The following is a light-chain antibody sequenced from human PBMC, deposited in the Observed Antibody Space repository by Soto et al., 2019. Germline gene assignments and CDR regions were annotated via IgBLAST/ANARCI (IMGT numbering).Light chain of an antibody. J-gene: IGLJ3*02. V-gene: IGLV2-14*01. CDR3: ISYTSSNTGV. CDR2: DVS. CDR1: SSDVGAYNY. Sequence: QSVLTQPASVSGSPGQSISISCTGTSSDVGAYNYVSWYQQHPGKAPKLMIYDVSSRPSGVSNRFSGSKSGTTASLTISGLQAEDEADYYCISYTSSNTGVFGGGTKLTVL.